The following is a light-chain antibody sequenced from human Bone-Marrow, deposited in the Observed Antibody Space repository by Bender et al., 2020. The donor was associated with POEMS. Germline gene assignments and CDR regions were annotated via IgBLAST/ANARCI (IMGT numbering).Light chain of an antibody. CDR1: SSDVGGYNY. V-gene: IGLV2-8*01. Sequence: QSALTQPPSASGSPGQSVTISCTGTSSDVGGYNYVSWYQQHPGKAHKLMIYEVNNRPSGVPDRFSGSKSGNTASLTVSGLRTEDEADYYCSSSAGSNFVVFGGGTKLTVL. CDR3: SSSAGSNFVV. CDR2: EVN. J-gene: IGLJ2*01.